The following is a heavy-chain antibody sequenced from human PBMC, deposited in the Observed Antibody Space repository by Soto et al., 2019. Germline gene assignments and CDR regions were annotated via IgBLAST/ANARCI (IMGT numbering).Heavy chain of an antibody. CDR2: IYYSGST. V-gene: IGHV4-59*01. Sequence: PSETLSLTCTVSGCSISSYYWSWIRQPPGKGLEWIGYIYYSGSTNYNPSLKSRVTISVDTSKNQFSLKLSSVTAADTAVYYCARGDWAGNXDYWGQGTLVTVSS. CDR3: ARGDWAGNXDY. D-gene: IGHD3-16*01. J-gene: IGHJ4*02. CDR1: GCSISSYY.